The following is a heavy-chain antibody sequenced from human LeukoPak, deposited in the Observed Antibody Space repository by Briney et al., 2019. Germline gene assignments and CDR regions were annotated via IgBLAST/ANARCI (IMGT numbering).Heavy chain of an antibody. CDR1: GYIFSNYG. CDR3: ARASRGSGWITPDAFDI. V-gene: IGHV1-18*01. Sequence: GASVKVSCKASGYIFSNYGISWVRQAPGQGLEWMGWISVYNGNTVYAQNLRDRVTITRDTTASTAYMELSSLRSEDTAVYYCARASRGSGWITPDAFDIWGQGTMVTVSS. D-gene: IGHD6-19*01. J-gene: IGHJ3*02. CDR2: ISVYNGNT.